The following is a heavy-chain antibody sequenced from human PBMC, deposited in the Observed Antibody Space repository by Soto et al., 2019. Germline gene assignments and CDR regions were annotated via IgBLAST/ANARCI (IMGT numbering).Heavy chain of an antibody. Sequence: QVQLVQSGAEVKKPGASVKVSCKASGYTFTSYGLSWVRQSPGPGLEWMGWISAYNGNTNYAQKLQGRVTRTTDTSTNTAFMELRSMRSDDTAVYYCARAGVWGPRDYLGQGTRVNVSS. CDR3: ARAGVWGPRDY. CDR1: GYTFTSYG. CDR2: ISAYNGNT. V-gene: IGHV1-18*01. J-gene: IGHJ4*02. D-gene: IGHD3-10*01.